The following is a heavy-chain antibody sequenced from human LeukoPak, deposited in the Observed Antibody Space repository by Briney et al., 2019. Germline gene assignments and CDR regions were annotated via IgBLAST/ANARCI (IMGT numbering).Heavy chain of an antibody. CDR2: ISGSGGST. J-gene: IGHJ4*02. Sequence: GGSLRLSCAASGFTLSSYAMSWVRQAPGKGLEWVSAISGSGGSTYYADSVKGRFTISRDNSKNTLYLQMNSLRAEDTAVYYCAKFTTVTTILNYFDYWGQGTLVTVSS. V-gene: IGHV3-23*01. CDR3: AKFTTVTTILNYFDY. D-gene: IGHD4-17*01. CDR1: GFTLSSYA.